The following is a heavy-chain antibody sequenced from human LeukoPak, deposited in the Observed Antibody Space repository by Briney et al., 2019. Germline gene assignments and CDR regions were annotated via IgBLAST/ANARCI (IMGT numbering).Heavy chain of an antibody. CDR1: GGTFSSYA. J-gene: IGHJ5*02. Sequence: SVKVSCKASGGTFSSYAISWVRQAPGQGLEWMGGIIPIFGTANYAQKFQGRVTITADESTSTAYMELSSLRSEDTAVYYCARDGELGGQTPFDPWGQGTLATVSS. V-gene: IGHV1-69*13. CDR2: IIPIFGTA. D-gene: IGHD3-10*01. CDR3: ARDGELGGQTPFDP.